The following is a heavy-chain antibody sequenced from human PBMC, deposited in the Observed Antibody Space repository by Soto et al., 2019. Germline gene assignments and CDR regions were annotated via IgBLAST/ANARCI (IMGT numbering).Heavy chain of an antibody. V-gene: IGHV1-69*06. CDR2: IIPIFGTA. D-gene: IGHD2-15*01. Sequence: GASVKVSCKASGGTFSSYAISWVRQAPGQGLEWMGGIIPIFGTANYAQKFQGRLTITADKSTTTAYMELSSLRSEDTAVYYCARDLGDSFSRDGYWGHGTLVTVSS. J-gene: IGHJ4*01. CDR3: ARDLGDSFSRDGY. CDR1: GGTFSSYA.